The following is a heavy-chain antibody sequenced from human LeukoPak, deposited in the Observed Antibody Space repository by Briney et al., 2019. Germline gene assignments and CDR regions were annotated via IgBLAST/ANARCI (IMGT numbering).Heavy chain of an antibody. V-gene: IGHV3-7*03. J-gene: IGHJ4*02. CDR1: GSDFRNYY. Sequence: PGGSLRLSCEASGSDFRNYYMSWVRQAPGKGLEWLANIKYDGTYTNYKDSVKGRLTLSRDNAKNSVYLQMNSLRAEDTAVYYCAKGAGGYIGYGTVHYWGQGTLVTVSS. CDR3: AKGAGGYIGYGTVHY. CDR2: IKYDGTYT. D-gene: IGHD5-12*01.